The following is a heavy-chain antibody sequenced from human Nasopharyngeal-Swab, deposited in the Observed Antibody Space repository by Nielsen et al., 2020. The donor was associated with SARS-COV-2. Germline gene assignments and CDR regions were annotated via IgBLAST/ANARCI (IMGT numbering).Heavy chain of an antibody. D-gene: IGHD5-18*01. Sequence: GESLKISCAASGFTFSSYDMHWVRQAPGKGLEWVAVISYDGSNKYYADSVEGRFIISRDNSRNTAYLQIKSLRVEDAAVYYCATWMTAHFDYWGQGTLVT. V-gene: IGHV3-30*03. CDR1: GFTFSSYD. CDR3: ATWMTAHFDY. CDR2: ISYDGSNK. J-gene: IGHJ4*02.